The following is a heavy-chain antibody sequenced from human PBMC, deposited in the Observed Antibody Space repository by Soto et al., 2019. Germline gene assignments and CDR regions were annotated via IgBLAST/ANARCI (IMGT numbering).Heavy chain of an antibody. Sequence: PSETLSLTCTVSGGSISSSSYYWGWIRQPPGKGLEWIGSIYYSGSTYYNPSLKSRVTISVDTSKNQFSLKLSSVTAADTAVYYCARRITGTSREFDYWGQGTLVTVSS. V-gene: IGHV4-39*01. CDR3: ARRITGTSREFDY. CDR1: GGSISSSSYY. CDR2: IYYSGST. D-gene: IGHD1-20*01. J-gene: IGHJ4*02.